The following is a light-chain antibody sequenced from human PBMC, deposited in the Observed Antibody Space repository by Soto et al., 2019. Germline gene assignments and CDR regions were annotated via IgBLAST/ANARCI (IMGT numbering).Light chain of an antibody. V-gene: IGKV1-5*01. CDR3: QHYNRLSS. Sequence: DIPMTQSPSTLSASVGDRVTITCRASQSISRYLAWYQKKPGEAPKLLIYDASSLQSGVSSRFSASGSGTEFSLSISSLQPDDLATYYCQHYNRLSSFGPGTKVDIK. CDR1: QSISRY. CDR2: DAS. J-gene: IGKJ3*01.